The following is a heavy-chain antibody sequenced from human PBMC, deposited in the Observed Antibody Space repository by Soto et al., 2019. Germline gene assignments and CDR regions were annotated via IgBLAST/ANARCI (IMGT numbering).Heavy chain of an antibody. V-gene: IGHV3-30*03. J-gene: IGHJ4*02. CDR1: GFTFSNYG. Sequence: QVQMVESGGGVVQPGRSLRLSCAASGFTFSNYGMYWVRQAPGKGLEWVTGISYDGSNKYYADSVKGRFTISRDNSKNTLYLQMNSLRAEDTVVYYCAIASGYDPFDYWGQGTWVTVSS. CDR3: AIASGYDPFDY. CDR2: ISYDGSNK. D-gene: IGHD5-12*01.